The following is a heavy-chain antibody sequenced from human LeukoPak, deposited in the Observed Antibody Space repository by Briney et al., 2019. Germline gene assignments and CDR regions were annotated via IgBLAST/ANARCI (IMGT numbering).Heavy chain of an antibody. CDR2: ISPYNGNK. V-gene: IGHV1-18*01. D-gene: IGHD6-19*01. J-gene: IGHJ6*03. Sequence: GASDKVSCKASRYTPRSYGLSWVRQAPGQGLEWMGWISPYNGNKKYVQKFQGRVTMTTNTSTSTAYMELRSLRSDDTAVYYCARVQGHSSGWYYYYMDVWGKGTTVTVS. CDR1: RYTPRSYG. CDR3: ARVQGHSSGWYYYYMDV.